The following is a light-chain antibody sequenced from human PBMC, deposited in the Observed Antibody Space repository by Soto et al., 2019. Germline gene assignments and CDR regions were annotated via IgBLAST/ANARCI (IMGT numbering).Light chain of an antibody. CDR2: SGS. CDR3: MQALQTLGP. Sequence: DIGVTESPLSLPVTPGGPASISCRSSQSLLHSNGYNYLDWYLQKRVQSPQLLIYSGSNRASGVPDRFSGSGSGTDFTLKISRVEAEDVGVYYCMQALQTLGPFAPGTKVDIK. V-gene: IGKV2-28*01. CDR1: QSLLHSNGYNY. J-gene: IGKJ3*01.